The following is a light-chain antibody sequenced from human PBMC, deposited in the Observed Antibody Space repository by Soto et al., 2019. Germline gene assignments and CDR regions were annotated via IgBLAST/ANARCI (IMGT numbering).Light chain of an antibody. CDR2: DTS. Sequence: VLKQCRGTRTLSPGERATLSCRASQSLTNSFIAWYQQKPGQAPRLLIYDTSSRATGIPNRFSGSGSGPDSTFTSSLREPADSVVRSCQHPGNPPVNFAQGTRLEIK. J-gene: IGKJ5*01. CDR1: QSLTNSF. CDR3: QHPGNPPVN. V-gene: IGKV3-20*01.